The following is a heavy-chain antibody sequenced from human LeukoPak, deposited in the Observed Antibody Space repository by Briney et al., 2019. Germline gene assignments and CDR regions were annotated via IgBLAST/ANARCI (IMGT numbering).Heavy chain of an antibody. Sequence: PGGSLRLSCAASGFTLSRYSMNWVRQAPGKGLEWVSSISSSSTYIYYADSVKGRFTVSRDNAKNSLYLQMNSLRAEDTAVYFCASQYTSSRIFDDWGQGTLVTVSS. CDR3: ASQYTSSRIFDD. CDR2: ISSSSTYI. CDR1: GFTLSRYS. D-gene: IGHD6-13*01. V-gene: IGHV3-21*03. J-gene: IGHJ4*02.